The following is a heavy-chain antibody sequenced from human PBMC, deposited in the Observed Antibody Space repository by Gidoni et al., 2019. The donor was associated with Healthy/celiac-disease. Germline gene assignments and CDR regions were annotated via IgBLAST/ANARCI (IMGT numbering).Heavy chain of an antibody. J-gene: IGHJ6*02. CDR3: AAPSHYYGSGRWGKGYDYGMDV. Sequence: QMQLVQSGPEVKKPGTSVKVSCKASGFTFTSSAMQWVRQARGQRLEWIGWIVVGSGNTNYAQKFQERVTITRDMSTSTAYMELSSLRSEDTAVYYCAAPSHYYGSGRWGKGYDYGMDVWGQGTTVTVSS. CDR1: GFTFTSSA. CDR2: IVVGSGNT. D-gene: IGHD3-10*01. V-gene: IGHV1-58*02.